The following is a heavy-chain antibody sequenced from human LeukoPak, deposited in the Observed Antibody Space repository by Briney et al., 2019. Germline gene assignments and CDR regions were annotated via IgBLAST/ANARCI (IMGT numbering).Heavy chain of an antibody. CDR2: ISSSGSTI. Sequence: GGSLRLSCAASGFTFSSYEMNWVRQAPGKGLEWVSYISSSGSTIYYADSVKGRFTISRDNAKNSLYLQMNSLRAEDTAVYYCAREYCSGGSCYSNDYYYYMDVWGKGTTVTISS. D-gene: IGHD2-15*01. J-gene: IGHJ6*03. CDR1: GFTFSSYE. V-gene: IGHV3-48*03. CDR3: AREYCSGGSCYSNDYYYYMDV.